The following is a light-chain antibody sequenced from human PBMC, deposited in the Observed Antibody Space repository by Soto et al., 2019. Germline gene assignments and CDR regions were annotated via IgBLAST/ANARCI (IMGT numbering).Light chain of an antibody. J-gene: IGKJ4*01. CDR1: QSVRTY. Sequence: EIVLTQSPATLSLSPGERATLSCRASQSVRTYLAWYQQKPGQAPRLLIYDALHRATDSPARFSGSGSGTDFTLTISNLEAEDFAVYYCQQRSGWLTFGGGTKVEIK. CDR2: DAL. CDR3: QQRSGWLT. V-gene: IGKV3-11*01.